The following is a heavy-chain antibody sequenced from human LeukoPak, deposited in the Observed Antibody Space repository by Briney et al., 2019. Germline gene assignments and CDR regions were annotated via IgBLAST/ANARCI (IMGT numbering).Heavy chain of an antibody. CDR3: ARDRSPYYDFWSGYYTPLYYYYYMDV. D-gene: IGHD3-3*01. V-gene: IGHV1-2*02. J-gene: IGHJ6*03. CDR2: INPNSGGT. CDR1: GYAFTGYY. Sequence: ASVKVSCKASGYAFTGYYMHLVRQAPGQGLEWMGWINPNSGGTNYAQKFQCRVTMTRDTSISTAYMELSRLRSDDTAVYYCARDRSPYYDFWSGYYTPLYYYYYMDVWGKGTTVTVSS.